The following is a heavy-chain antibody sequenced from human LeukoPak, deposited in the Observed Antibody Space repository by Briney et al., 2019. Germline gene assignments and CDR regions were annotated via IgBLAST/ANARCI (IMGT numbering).Heavy chain of an antibody. CDR2: IRYDGSNK. V-gene: IGHV3-30*02. CDR3: AKEGTVGVVFDY. D-gene: IGHD1-26*01. CDR1: GSTFSSYG. Sequence: PGGSLRLSCAASGSTFSSYGMHWVRQAPGKGLEWVAFIRYDGSNKYYADSVKGRFTISRDNSKNMLYLQMNSLRAEDPAVYYCAKEGTVGVVFDYWGQGTLVTVSS. J-gene: IGHJ4*02.